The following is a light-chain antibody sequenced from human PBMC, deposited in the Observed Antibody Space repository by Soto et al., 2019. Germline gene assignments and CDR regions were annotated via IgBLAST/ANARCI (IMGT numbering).Light chain of an antibody. J-gene: IGKJ5*01. CDR1: QSLVYSDGNSY. CDR3: MQATQSRT. V-gene: IGKV2-24*01. Sequence: DIVLTQTPLSSPVTLGQPASISCRSSQSLVYSDGNSYLSWLQQRPGQPLRLLIYQVSERFSGVPDRFSGSGAGTDFTLKIGRVEPEDVGVYYCMQATQSRTFGQGTRLEIK. CDR2: QVS.